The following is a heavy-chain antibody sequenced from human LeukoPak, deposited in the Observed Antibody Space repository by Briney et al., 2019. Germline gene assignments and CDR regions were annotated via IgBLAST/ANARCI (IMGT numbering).Heavy chain of an antibody. CDR2: ISSSSSYI. CDR1: GFTFSSYS. V-gene: IGHV3-21*01. D-gene: IGHD2-21*02. CDR3: ARDSQHIVVVTAIHYYGMDV. J-gene: IGHJ6*02. Sequence: GGSLRLSCAASGFTFSSYSMIWVRQAPGKGLEWVSSISSSSSYIYYADSVKGRFTISRDNAKNSLYLQMNSLRAEDTAVYYCARDSQHIVVVTAIHYYGMDVWGQGTTVTVSS.